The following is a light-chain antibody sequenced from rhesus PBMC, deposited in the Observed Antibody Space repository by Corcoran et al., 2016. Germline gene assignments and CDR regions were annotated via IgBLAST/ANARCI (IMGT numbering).Light chain of an antibody. CDR3: CSYRSVSTFI. Sequence: QSALTQPTSVSKSLGQSVTISCTGTSGDIGAYNDVSWYQQRPGTAPRLLIYDVTKRPSGVSDRFSGSKSDNTASLTISGLPPEDEADYYCCSYRSVSTFIFGTGTRFTVL. CDR2: DVT. CDR1: SGDIGAYND. V-gene: IGLV2S9*01. J-gene: IGLJ1*01.